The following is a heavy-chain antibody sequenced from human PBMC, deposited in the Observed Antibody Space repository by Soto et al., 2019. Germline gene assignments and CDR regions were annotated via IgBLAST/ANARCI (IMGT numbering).Heavy chain of an antibody. CDR2: IIPIFGTA. Sequence: ASVKVSCKASGGTFSSYAISWVRQAPGQGLEWMGGIIPIFGTANYAQKFQGRVTITADESTSTAYMELSSLRSEDTAVYYCARDFRVDSSGYYLYWGQGTLVTVSS. J-gene: IGHJ4*02. CDR1: GGTFSSYA. CDR3: ARDFRVDSSGYYLY. V-gene: IGHV1-69*13. D-gene: IGHD3-22*01.